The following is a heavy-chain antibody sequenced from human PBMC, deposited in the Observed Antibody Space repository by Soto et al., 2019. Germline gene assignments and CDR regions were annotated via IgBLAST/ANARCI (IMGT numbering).Heavy chain of an antibody. D-gene: IGHD3-16*01. CDR3: AREGALGNFEY. Sequence: LSLTCTVSGGSFSRGGYYWSWIRQHPGKGLEWIGYIYYSGNTSYNPSLKSRVIISVDTSEDQFSLKLTSVTAADTAVYYCAREGALGNFEYWGQGTLVTVSS. CDR1: GGSFSRGGYY. J-gene: IGHJ4*02. V-gene: IGHV4-31*03. CDR2: IYYSGNT.